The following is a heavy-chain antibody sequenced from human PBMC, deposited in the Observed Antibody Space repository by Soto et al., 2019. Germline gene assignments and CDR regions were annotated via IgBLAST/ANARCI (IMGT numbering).Heavy chain of an antibody. CDR3: ARVLLWFGELPGDAFDI. CDR1: GFTFSSYW. CDR2: IKQDGSEE. Sequence: HPGESLRLSCAASGFTFSSYWMSWVRQAPGKGLEWVANIKQDGSEEYYVDSVKGRFTISRDNAKNSLYLQMNSLRAEDTAVYYCARVLLWFGELPGDAFDIWGQGTMVTVSS. D-gene: IGHD3-10*01. J-gene: IGHJ3*02. V-gene: IGHV3-7*04.